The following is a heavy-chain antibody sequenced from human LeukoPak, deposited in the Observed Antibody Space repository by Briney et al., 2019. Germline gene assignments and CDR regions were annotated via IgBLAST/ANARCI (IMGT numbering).Heavy chain of an antibody. J-gene: IGHJ3*02. D-gene: IGHD3-10*01. V-gene: IGHV4-31*03. Sequence: SETLSLTCTVSGGSISSGGYYWSWIRQHPGKGLEWIRYIYYSGSTYYNPSLKSRVTISVDTSKNQFSLKLSFVTAADTAVYYCASSLIRFGELLYPDAFDIWGQGTMVTVSS. CDR1: GGSISSGGYY. CDR2: IYYSGST. CDR3: ASSLIRFGELLYPDAFDI.